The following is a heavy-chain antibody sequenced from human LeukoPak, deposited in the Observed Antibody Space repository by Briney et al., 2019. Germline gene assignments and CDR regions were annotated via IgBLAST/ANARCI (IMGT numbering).Heavy chain of an antibody. D-gene: IGHD1-26*01. Sequence: PSDTLSLTCTVSGNSISTSKSYWGWIRQPPLKGLEWIGSIYFSGNTYYNASLKSQVTISVDTSKNQFSLTLTSVTAADTAVYYCASRKRVGGSYRGDYYYYYMDVWGKGTTVTISS. CDR3: ASRKRVGGSYRGDYYYYYMDV. J-gene: IGHJ6*03. CDR2: IYFSGNT. CDR1: GNSISTSKSY. V-gene: IGHV4-39*01.